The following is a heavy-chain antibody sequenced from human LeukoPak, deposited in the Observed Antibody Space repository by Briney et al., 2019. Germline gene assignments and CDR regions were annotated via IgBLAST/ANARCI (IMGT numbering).Heavy chain of an antibody. CDR1: GFTFSRYG. D-gene: IGHD1-1*01. V-gene: IGHV3-23*01. CDR2: ISAGGDGT. CDR3: AKSLLTTATGTGRAFDI. Sequence: GGSLRLSCAASGFTFSRYGMSWVRQAPGKGLEWVSGISAGGDGTYYADPVKGRFTISRDNSKNTLYLQMNSLRAEDTAQYFCAKSLLTTATGTGRAFDIWGQGTMVTVSS. J-gene: IGHJ3*02.